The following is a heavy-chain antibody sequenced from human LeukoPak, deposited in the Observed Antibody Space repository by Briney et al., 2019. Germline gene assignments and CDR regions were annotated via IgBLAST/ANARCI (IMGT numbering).Heavy chain of an antibody. J-gene: IGHJ3*02. CDR3: ASGYGSSGGAFDI. Sequence: PGGSLRLSCAASGFTFSTYGMPWVRQAPGKGLEWVAVIWYDGSKKYYADSVKGRFTISRDNSKNTLYLQMNSLRAEDTAVYYCASGYGSSGGAFDIWGQGTMVTVSS. V-gene: IGHV3-33*01. CDR2: IWYDGSKK. D-gene: IGHD3-22*01. CDR1: GFTFSTYG.